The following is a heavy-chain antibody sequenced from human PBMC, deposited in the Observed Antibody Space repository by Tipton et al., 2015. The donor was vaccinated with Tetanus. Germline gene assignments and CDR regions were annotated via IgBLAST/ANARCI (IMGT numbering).Heavy chain of an antibody. J-gene: IGHJ4*02. Sequence: SLRLSCAASGFTFRTYGMSWVRQAPGKGLEWVSSLSGSEKDPYNKDSVKGRFTVSRDDSKNTLHLQLSSLRVEDTAVYYCVKHLIPGRAYFDSWGLGTLVTVSS. CDR1: GFTFRTYG. D-gene: IGHD2-2*01. CDR3: VKHLIPGRAYFDS. V-gene: IGHV3-23*01. CDR2: LSGSEKDP.